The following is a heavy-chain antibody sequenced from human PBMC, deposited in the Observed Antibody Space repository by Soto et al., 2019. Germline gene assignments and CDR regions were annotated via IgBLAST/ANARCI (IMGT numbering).Heavy chain of an antibody. CDR1: GDSINSVDHY. D-gene: IGHD1-26*01. CDR2: IYHSGST. V-gene: IGHV4-30-4*01. J-gene: IGHJ5*02. Sequence: SETLSLTCTVSGDSINSVDHYWSWIRQPPGKGLEWMGYIYHSGSTHYNPSLNSRLTISIDTSTNRFSLNLTSVTAADTAVYFGARLRWEPENNWFEPWGQGALVTVSS. CDR3: ARLRWEPENNWFEP.